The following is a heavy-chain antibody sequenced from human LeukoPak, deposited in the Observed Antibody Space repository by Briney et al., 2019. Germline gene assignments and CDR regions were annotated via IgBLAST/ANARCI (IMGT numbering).Heavy chain of an antibody. V-gene: IGHV3-64D*09. CDR1: GFTFRDFA. CDR3: VKDRWVDY. J-gene: IGHJ4*02. D-gene: IGHD4-23*01. CDR2: ISSSGVST. Sequence: PGGSLRLSCSVSGFTFRDFAMHWVRQAPGKGLEYVSSISSSGVSTYYADSVKGRFTISRDNYKNTLYLQMSSLRAEDTAVYYCVKDRWVDYWGQGTLVTVSS.